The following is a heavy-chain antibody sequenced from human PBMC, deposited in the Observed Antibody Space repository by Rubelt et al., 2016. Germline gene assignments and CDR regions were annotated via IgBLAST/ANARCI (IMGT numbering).Heavy chain of an antibody. J-gene: IGHJ6*02. D-gene: IGHD2-21*02. V-gene: IGHV3-21*01. CDR3: ATYCGSDPCYGWNYYGMDV. Sequence: GEGLEWVSSISSGSTYIYHADSVKGRFTISRVNAKNSLYLQMNSLRAEDTAVYYCATYCGSDPCYGWNYYGMDVWGQGTTVTVSS. CDR2: ISSGSTYI.